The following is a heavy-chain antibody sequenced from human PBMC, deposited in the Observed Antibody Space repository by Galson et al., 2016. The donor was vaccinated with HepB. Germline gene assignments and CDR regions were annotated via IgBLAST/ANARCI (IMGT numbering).Heavy chain of an antibody. Sequence: SLRLSCAASGFTFSSYGMRWVRQAPGKGLEWVAAISGCGGNSYYADSVKGRFTISRDNAKNSLYLQMNSLGAEDTAVYFRARDRGGGAPKLVIFDYWGQGTLVTVSS. V-gene: IGHV3-23*01. CDR3: ARDRGGGAPKLVIFDY. D-gene: IGHD3-16*01. CDR1: GFTFSSYG. CDR2: ISGCGGNS. J-gene: IGHJ4*02.